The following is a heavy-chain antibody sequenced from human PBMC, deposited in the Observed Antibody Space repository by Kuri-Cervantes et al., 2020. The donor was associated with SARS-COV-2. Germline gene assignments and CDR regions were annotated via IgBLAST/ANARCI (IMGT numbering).Heavy chain of an antibody. CDR1: GGSISSYY. J-gene: IGHJ3*02. CDR2: IYYSGST. Sequence: ESLKISCTVSGGSISSYYWSWIRQPPGKGLEWIGYIYYSGSTNYNPSLKSRVTISVDTSKNQFSLKLSSVTAADTAVYYCARELTNWGSGGSAYDAFDIWGQRTMVTVSS. CDR3: ARELTNWGSGGSAYDAFDI. D-gene: IGHD7-27*01. V-gene: IGHV4-59*12.